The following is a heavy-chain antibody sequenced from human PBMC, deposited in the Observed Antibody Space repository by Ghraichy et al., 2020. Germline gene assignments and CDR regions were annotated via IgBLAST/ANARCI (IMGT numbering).Heavy chain of an antibody. CDR3: SRGGGAGTPVLYHMDV. CDR2: ISSSTRYI. D-gene: IGHD6-19*01. V-gene: IGHV3-21*01. Sequence: GGSLRLSGVGRALVCSPDTRNWVGRGPGKGLEWVSSISSSTRYIYYADSVKGRFTISRDNAQNSLYLQMNSLRAEDTAVYYCSRGGGAGTPVLYHMDVWGLGTTVTVSS. J-gene: IGHJ6*02. CDR1: ALVCSPDT.